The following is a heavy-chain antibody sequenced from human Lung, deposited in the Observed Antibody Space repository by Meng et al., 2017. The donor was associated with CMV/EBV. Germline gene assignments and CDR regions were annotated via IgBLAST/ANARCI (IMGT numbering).Heavy chain of an antibody. CDR3: ERGPKEHSGGDSPQVVGYDYGMDD. J-gene: IGHJ6*02. Sequence: GESLKISCAASGFTFSSYRLHWVRQAPGKGMEWVAVIWNDGSIKYYADSVKGRFTISRDNAKNSLYLQMNCLRAEDTAVYYCERGPKEHSGGDSPQVVGYDYGMDDXGQGXTVTVSS. D-gene: IGHD1-26*01. V-gene: IGHV3-33*01. CDR2: IWNDGSIK. CDR1: GFTFSSYR.